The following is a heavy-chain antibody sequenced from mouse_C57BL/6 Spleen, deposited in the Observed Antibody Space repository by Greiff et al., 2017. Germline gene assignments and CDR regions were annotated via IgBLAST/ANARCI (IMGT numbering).Heavy chain of an antibody. V-gene: IGHV14-4*01. CDR2: IDPENGDT. CDR1: GFNIKDDY. D-gene: IGHD1-1*01. Sequence: EVQLQQSGAELVRPGASVKLSCTASGFNIKDDYMHWVKQRPEQGLEWIGWIDPENGDTEYASKFQGKATITADTSSNTAYLQLSSLTSEDTAVYSCTTPYDYGSFDYWGQGTTLTVSS. CDR3: TTPYDYGSFDY. J-gene: IGHJ2*01.